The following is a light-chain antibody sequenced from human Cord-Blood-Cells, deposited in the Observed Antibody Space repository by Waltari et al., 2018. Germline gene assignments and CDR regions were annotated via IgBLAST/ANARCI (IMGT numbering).Light chain of an antibody. CDR1: QSVSSN. V-gene: IGKV3-15*01. Sequence: EIVMTQSPATLSVSPGERATLSCRASQSVSSNLAWYQQKPGQAPRLLIYGASTSATGIQARFSGSGSGTEFTLTISSLQSEDFAVYYCQQYNNWPLYTFGQGTKLEIK. CDR2: GAS. CDR3: QQYNNWPLYT. J-gene: IGKJ2*01.